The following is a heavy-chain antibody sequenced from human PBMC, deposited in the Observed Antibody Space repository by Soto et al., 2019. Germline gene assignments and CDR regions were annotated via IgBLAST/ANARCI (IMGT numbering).Heavy chain of an antibody. CDR3: AILWVGSSYNRHFDW. CDR1: GFTFSTSA. J-gene: IGHJ4*02. CDR2: ISQSGDST. Sequence: GGSLRLSCAASGFTFSTSAMGWVRQAPGKGLERVSAISQSGDSTYYADSVKGRFTISRDISKNTLFLQLNSLRAEDTALYYCAILWVGSSYNRHFDWWGQGTQVTVYS. D-gene: IGHD6-6*01. V-gene: IGHV3-23*01.